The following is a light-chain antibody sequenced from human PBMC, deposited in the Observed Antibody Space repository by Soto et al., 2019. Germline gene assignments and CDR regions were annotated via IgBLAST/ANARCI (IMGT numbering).Light chain of an antibody. V-gene: IGKV1-27*01. CDR3: EKYTDALRT. J-gene: IGKJ1*01. CDR2: AAS. Sequence: QVSLSAFSVSSSLGDRVTITCRASRGLRNKLAWYQQKPGKVPKLLIFAASTLQSGVPSRFSGSGSGTDFTLTIISLQAEDVASYKSEKYTDALRTFGHGTKV. CDR1: RGLRNK.